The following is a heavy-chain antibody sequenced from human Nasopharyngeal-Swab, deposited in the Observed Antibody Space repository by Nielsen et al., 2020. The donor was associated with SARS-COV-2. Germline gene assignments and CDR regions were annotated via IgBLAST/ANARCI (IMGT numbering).Heavy chain of an antibody. CDR1: GDSISSSNW. CDR3: AKVLWFGELYY. J-gene: IGHJ4*02. CDR2: IYHSGST. V-gene: IGHV4-4*02. D-gene: IGHD3-10*01. Sequence: SETLSLTCAVSGDSISSSNWWSWVRQPPGKGLEWLGEIYHSGSTNYNPSLKSRVTISVEKSKNQFSLKLSSVTAADTAVYYCAKVLWFGELYYWSQGTLVTVSS.